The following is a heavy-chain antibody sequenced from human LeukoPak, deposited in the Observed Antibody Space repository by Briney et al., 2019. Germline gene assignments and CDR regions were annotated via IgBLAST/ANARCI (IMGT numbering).Heavy chain of an antibody. D-gene: IGHD1-26*01. J-gene: IGHJ4*02. CDR2: IYTSGST. V-gene: IGHV4-4*07. Sequence: PSETLSLTCTVSGGSISSYYWSWIRQPAGKGLEWIGRIYTSGSTNYNPSLRSRVTMSVDTSKNQFSLKLRSVTAADTSVYYCASLRERSYYARGFDYWGQGTLVTVSS. CDR3: ASLRERSYYARGFDY. CDR1: GGSISSYY.